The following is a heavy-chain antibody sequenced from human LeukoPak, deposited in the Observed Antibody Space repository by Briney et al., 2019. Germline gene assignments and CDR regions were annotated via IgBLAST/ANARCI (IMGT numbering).Heavy chain of an antibody. D-gene: IGHD3-22*01. CDR1: GFTFSSYA. Sequence: QPGGSLRLSCAASGFTFSSYAMHWVRQAPGKGLEWVAVISYDGSNKYYADSVKGLFTISRDNSKNTLYLQMNSLRAEDTAVYYCAREYYYDSSGYYYAPFDYWGQGTLVTVSS. CDR3: AREYYYDSSGYYYAPFDY. V-gene: IGHV3-30*04. CDR2: ISYDGSNK. J-gene: IGHJ4*02.